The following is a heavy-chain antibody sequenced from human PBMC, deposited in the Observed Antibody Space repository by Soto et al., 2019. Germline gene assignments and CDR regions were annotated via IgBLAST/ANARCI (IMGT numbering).Heavy chain of an antibody. Sequence: SQTLSLTCAISGDSVSSKSAAWHWIRQSPSRGLEWLGRTYYRSKWSSNYAVSVKSRITINPDTSKNQFSLQLRSVTPDDTAIYYCARATGYYHTSGSDSWGQGTLVTVSS. D-gene: IGHD3-22*01. CDR1: GDSVSSKSAA. CDR3: ARATGYYHTSGSDS. CDR2: TYYRSKWSS. V-gene: IGHV6-1*01. J-gene: IGHJ4*02.